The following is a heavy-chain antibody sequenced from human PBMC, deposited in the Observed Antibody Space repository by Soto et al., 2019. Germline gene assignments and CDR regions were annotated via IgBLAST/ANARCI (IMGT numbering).Heavy chain of an antibody. J-gene: IGHJ4*02. CDR3: VRTSLVVAAATREDY. CDR2: INSDGSST. CDR1: GFTFSSYW. D-gene: IGHD2-15*01. Sequence: EVQLVESGGGLVQPGGSLRLSCAASGFTFSSYWMHWVRQAPGKGLVWVSRINSDGSSTSYADSVKGRCTISRDNAKNTRYLQMNSRRAEDTAVYYCVRTSLVVAAATREDYWGQGTLVTVSS. V-gene: IGHV3-74*01.